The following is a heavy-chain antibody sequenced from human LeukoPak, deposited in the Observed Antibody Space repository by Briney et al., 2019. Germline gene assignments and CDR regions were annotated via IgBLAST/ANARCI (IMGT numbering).Heavy chain of an antibody. V-gene: IGHV4-39*07. CDR2: TYYSGST. Sequence: SSETLSLTCTVSGGSISSSSYYWGWIRQPPGKGLEWIGSTYYSGSTYYNPSLKSRVTISVDTSKNQFSLKLSSVTAADTAVYYCARGPDAFDIWGQGTMVTVSS. CDR1: GGSISSSSYY. J-gene: IGHJ3*02. CDR3: ARGPDAFDI.